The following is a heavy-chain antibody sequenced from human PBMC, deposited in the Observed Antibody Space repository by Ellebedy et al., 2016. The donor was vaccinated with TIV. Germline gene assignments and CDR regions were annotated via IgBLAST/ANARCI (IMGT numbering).Heavy chain of an antibody. J-gene: IGHJ4*02. CDR1: GFTFSTYT. V-gene: IGHV3-21*04. CDR2: ISSSSSYI. CDR3: AKDTAAGTLDY. D-gene: IGHD6-13*01. Sequence: GGSLRLXXAASGFTFSTYTINWVRQAPGKGLEWVSSISSSSSYIYYADSVKGRFTISRDNSKNTLYLQMNSLRAEDTAVYYCAKDTAAGTLDYWGQGTLVTVSP.